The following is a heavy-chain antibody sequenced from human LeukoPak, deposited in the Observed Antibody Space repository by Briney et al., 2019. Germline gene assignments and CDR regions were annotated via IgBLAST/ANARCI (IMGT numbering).Heavy chain of an antibody. J-gene: IGHJ3*02. CDR1: GGSISSSNW. Sequence: PSETLSLTCAVSGGSISSSNWWSWVRQPPGKGLEWIGEIYHSGSTNYNPSLKSRVTISVDKSKNQFSLKLSSVTAADTAVYYCARALPAGGIEQWLVRAFDIWGQGTMVTVSS. CDR3: ARALPAGGIEQWLVRAFDI. D-gene: IGHD6-19*01. V-gene: IGHV4-4*02. CDR2: IYHSGST.